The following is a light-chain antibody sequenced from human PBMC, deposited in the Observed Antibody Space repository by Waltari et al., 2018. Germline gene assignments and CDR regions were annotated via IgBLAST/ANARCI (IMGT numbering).Light chain of an antibody. Sequence: ATLSVSPGERATLSCRARQSVSSNLAWYQQKPGQAPRLLIYGASTRATGIPARFSGSGSGTEFTLTISSLQSEDFAVYYCQQYNNWPYSFGQGTKLEIK. CDR3: QQYNNWPYS. CDR1: QSVSSN. CDR2: GAS. J-gene: IGKJ2*03. V-gene: IGKV3-15*01.